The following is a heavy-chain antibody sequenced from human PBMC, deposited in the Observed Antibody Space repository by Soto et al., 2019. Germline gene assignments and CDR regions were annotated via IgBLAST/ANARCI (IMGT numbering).Heavy chain of an antibody. CDR2: IYPGDSDT. CDR3: ARSGNHPRYYYYGMEV. CDR1: GYSFTSYW. V-gene: IGHV5-51*01. D-gene: IGHD3-3*01. J-gene: IGHJ6*04. Sequence: GESLQISCKGSGYSFTSYWIGCVRQMPGKGLEWMRIIYPGDSDTRYSPSFQGQVTISADKSISTAYLQWSSLKASDTAMYYCARSGNHPRYYYYGMEVWGKGTKVTVSS.